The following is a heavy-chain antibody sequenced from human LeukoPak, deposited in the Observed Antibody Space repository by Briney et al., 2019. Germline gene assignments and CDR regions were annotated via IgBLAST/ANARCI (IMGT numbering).Heavy chain of an antibody. CDR2: ISAYNGNT. Sequence: ASVKVSCKASGYTFTSYGISWVRQAPGQGLEWMGWISAYNGNTNYAQKLQGRVTMTTDTSTSTPYMELRSLRSDDTAVYYCARIAMEQLVSDYWGQGTLVTVSS. D-gene: IGHD6-13*01. CDR3: ARIAMEQLVSDY. CDR1: GYTFTSYG. V-gene: IGHV1-18*01. J-gene: IGHJ4*02.